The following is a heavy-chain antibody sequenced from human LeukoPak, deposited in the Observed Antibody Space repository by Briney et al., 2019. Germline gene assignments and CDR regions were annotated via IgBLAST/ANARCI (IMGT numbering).Heavy chain of an antibody. J-gene: IGHJ4*02. D-gene: IGHD1-26*01. Sequence: GGSLRLSCAVWGHLYKSYYLRGARQAPGKGLDWVSGITGSGGSAFYADSVKGRFTISRDNSKNTLYLQMNSLRAEDTAVFCGRKVSLSASARHCWGQGTLVTVSS. V-gene: IGHV3-23*01. CDR3: RKVSLSASARHC. CDR2: ITGSGGSA. CDR1: GHLYKSYY.